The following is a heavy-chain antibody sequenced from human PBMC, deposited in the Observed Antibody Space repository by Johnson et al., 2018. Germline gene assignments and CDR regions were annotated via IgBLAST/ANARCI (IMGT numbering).Heavy chain of an antibody. J-gene: IGHJ1*01. Sequence: EVQLVETGGGLVQPGRSLRLSCAASGFTFDDYAMHWVRQAPGKGLEWVSGISWNRGSIGYADSVKGRFTISRDNAKNSLYLQMNSLRAEETALYYCAKAPVGWLGEGAEYFQHWGQGTLVTVSS. V-gene: IGHV3-9*01. CDR3: AKAPVGWLGEGAEYFQH. CDR1: GFTFDDYA. CDR2: ISWNRGSI. D-gene: IGHD3-3*01.